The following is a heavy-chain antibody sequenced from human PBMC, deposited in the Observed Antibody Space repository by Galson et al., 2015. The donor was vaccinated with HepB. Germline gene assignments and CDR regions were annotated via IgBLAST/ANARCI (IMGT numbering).Heavy chain of an antibody. CDR3: ARDRGTLVRGVIRFYYGLDV. J-gene: IGHJ6*02. V-gene: IGHV3-74*01. CDR1: GFTFSSYW. Sequence: SLRLSCAASGFTFSSYWMHWVRQAPGKGLVWVSRINTDGSNTNYADSVKGRFTISRDNAKNTVYLQMNSLRAEDTAVYYCARDRGTLVRGVIRFYYGLDVWGQGTTVTVSS. D-gene: IGHD3-10*01. CDR2: INTDGSNT.